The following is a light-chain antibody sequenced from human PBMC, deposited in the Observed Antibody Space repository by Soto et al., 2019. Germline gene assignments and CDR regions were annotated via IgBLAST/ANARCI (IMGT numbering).Light chain of an antibody. J-gene: IGLJ2*01. V-gene: IGLV2-14*01. CDR1: TSDIGTYNY. CDR3: SSFTSSNHVV. CDR2: EVS. Sequence: QSALTQPASVSGSPGQSITISCSGGTSDIGTYNYVSWYQHHPGKVPKVMIYEVSNRPSGVSNRFSGSKSGNTASLTISGLQAEDEADYYCSSFTSSNHVVFGGGTQLTVL.